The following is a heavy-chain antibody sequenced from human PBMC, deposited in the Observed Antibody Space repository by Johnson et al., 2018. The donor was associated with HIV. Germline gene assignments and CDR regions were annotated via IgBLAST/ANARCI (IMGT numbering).Heavy chain of an antibody. CDR3: TRQADI. Sequence: VQLVESGGGLVQPGGSLRLSCAASGFTFGDYAMSWVRQAPGKGLEWVGFIRSRAYGGTTDYAASVKGRFSISRDDSKNTAYLQMNSLKTEDTAVYYCTRQADIWGQGTMVTVSS. CDR1: GFTFGDYA. CDR2: IRSRAYGGTT. V-gene: IGHV3-49*04. J-gene: IGHJ3*02.